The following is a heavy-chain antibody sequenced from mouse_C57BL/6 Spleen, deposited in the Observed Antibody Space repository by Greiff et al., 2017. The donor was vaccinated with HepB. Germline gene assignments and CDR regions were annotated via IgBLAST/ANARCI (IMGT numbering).Heavy chain of an antibody. J-gene: IGHJ4*01. V-gene: IGHV1-50*01. Sequence: QVQLQQPGAELVKPGASVKLSCKASGYTFTSYWMQWVKPRPGQGLEWIGEIDPSDSYTNYNQKFKGKATLTVDTSSSTAYMQLSSLTSEDPAVYYCAGTVQRGNYYAMDYWGQGTSVTVSS. CDR3: AGTVQRGNYYAMDY. CDR1: GYTFTSYW. CDR2: IDPSDSYT. D-gene: IGHD1-1*01.